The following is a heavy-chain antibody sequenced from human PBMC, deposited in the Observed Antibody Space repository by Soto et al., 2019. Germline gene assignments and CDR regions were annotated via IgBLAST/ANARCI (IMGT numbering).Heavy chain of an antibody. V-gene: IGHV3-74*01. J-gene: IGHJ6*02. CDR2: INSDGSST. Sequence: EVQLVESGGGLVQPGGSLRLSCAASGFTFSSYWMHWVRQAPGKGLVWVSRINSDGSSTSYADSVKGRFTISRDNAKSTLYLQMNSLRAEDTAVYYCARAGSGDYAPGGYYYGMDVWGQGTTVTVSS. D-gene: IGHD4-17*01. CDR3: ARAGSGDYAPGGYYYGMDV. CDR1: GFTFSSYW.